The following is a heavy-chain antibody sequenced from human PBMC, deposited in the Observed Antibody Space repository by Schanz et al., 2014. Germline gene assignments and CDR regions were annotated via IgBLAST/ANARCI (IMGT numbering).Heavy chain of an antibody. Sequence: QVQLVESGGGVVQPGRSLRLSCAASGFTFSKYGMHWVRQAPGKGLEWVAVIWYDGSNKDYADSVKGRFTISRDNSKNPLYLQMHSLRTEDTAVYFCAKSYDTSGYSGFDYWGRGTLVTVSS. D-gene: IGHD3-22*01. V-gene: IGHV3-33*06. CDR3: AKSYDTSGYSGFDY. CDR1: GFTFSKYG. CDR2: IWYDGSNK. J-gene: IGHJ4*02.